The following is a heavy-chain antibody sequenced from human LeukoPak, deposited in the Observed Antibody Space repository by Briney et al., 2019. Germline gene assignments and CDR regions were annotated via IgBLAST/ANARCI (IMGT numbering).Heavy chain of an antibody. CDR2: MNANSGNT. CDR3: AATSTVTSGGTYYGMDV. Sequence: ASVKVSCKASGYTFTSYDINWVRQAPGQGLEWMGWMNANSGNTGYAQKFQGRLTMTRDTSISTAYMELSSLRSEDTAVYYCAATSTVTSGGTYYGMDVWGQGTTVTASS. V-gene: IGHV1-8*01. J-gene: IGHJ6*02. CDR1: GYTFTSYD. D-gene: IGHD4-17*01.